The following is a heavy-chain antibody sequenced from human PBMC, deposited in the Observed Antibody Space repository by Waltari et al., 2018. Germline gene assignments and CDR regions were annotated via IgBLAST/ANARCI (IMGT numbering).Heavy chain of an antibody. Sequence: EVQLVESGGGLVQPGGSLRLSCAASGFTFSSYEMNWVRQAPGKGLEWVSYISTNGGTMYYADSVRGRFTISRDNAKSSLYLQMNSLRAEDTAVYYCARDATIYSRSWHRFDIWGQGTTVTVSS. V-gene: IGHV3-48*03. D-gene: IGHD6-13*01. CDR1: GFTFSSYE. J-gene: IGHJ3*02. CDR2: ISTNGGTM. CDR3: ARDATIYSRSWHRFDI.